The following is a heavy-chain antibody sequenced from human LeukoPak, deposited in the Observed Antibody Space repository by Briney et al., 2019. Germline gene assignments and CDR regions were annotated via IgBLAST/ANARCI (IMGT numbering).Heavy chain of an antibody. D-gene: IGHD5-18*01. CDR2: ISSSGSII. CDR3: SRDGPAIQPRPYYYDY. V-gene: IGHV3-11*04. Sequence: GGSLRLSCAASGFTFSDYYMSWIRQAPGKGLEWCSYISSSGSIIYYADSVKGRFTISWANAKTSLYLKMNSLRPEATALYYFSRDGPAIQPRPYYYDYWGQGTLVTVSS. CDR1: GFTFSDYY. J-gene: IGHJ4*02.